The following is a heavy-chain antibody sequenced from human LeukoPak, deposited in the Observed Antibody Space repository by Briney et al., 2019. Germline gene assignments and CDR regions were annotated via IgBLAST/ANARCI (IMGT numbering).Heavy chain of an antibody. J-gene: IGHJ5*02. V-gene: IGHV4-39*01. CDR1: GGSISSSSYY. D-gene: IGHD3-22*01. CDR2: IYYSGST. CDR3: ARKGYDSSGKWFDP. Sequence: SETLSRTCTVSGGSISSSSYYWGWIRQPPGKGLEWIGSIYYSGSTYYNPSLKSRVTISVDTSKNQFSLKLSSVTAADTAVYHCARKGYDSSGKWFDPWGQGTLVTVSS.